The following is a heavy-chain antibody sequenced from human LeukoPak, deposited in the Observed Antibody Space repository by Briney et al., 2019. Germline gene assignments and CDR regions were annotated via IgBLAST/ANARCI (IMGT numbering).Heavy chain of an antibody. Sequence: PSETLSLTCTVSGGSVSSGSYYWGWIRQSPGKGLEWIGNIYYSGSTYYNPSLKSRVTISVDTSKNHFSLKLTSVTAADTAVYYCARGSSYKGDYYYYPMDVWGQGTTVTVSS. D-gene: IGHD3-22*01. CDR3: ARGSSYKGDYYYYPMDV. V-gene: IGHV4-39*02. CDR1: GGSVSSGSYY. J-gene: IGHJ6*02. CDR2: IYYSGST.